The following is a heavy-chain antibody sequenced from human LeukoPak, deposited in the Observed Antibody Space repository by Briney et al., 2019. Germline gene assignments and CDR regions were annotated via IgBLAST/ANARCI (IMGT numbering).Heavy chain of an antibody. D-gene: IGHD6-19*01. CDR1: GGSISSGSYY. V-gene: IGHV4-61*02. CDR3: ASGYSSGWSQYYY. Sequence: SETLSLTCTVSGGSISSGSYYWSWIRQPAGKGLEWIGRIYTSGSTNYNPSLKSGVTISVDTSKNQFSLKLSSVTAADTAVYYCASGYSSGWSQYYYWGQGTPVTVSS. CDR2: IYTSGST. J-gene: IGHJ4*02.